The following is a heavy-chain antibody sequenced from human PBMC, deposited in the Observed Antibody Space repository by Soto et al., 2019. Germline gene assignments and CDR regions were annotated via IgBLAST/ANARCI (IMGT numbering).Heavy chain of an antibody. Sequence: QVQLVQSGAEVKKPGASVKVSCKASGYTFTSYYMHWVRQAPGQGLEWMGIINPSGGSTSYAQKFQGRFTLTKDTSTSTVYMELSSLRSVNTAVYCCAALTQQQLHDYCGQGTLVTVSS. D-gene: IGHD6-13*01. CDR2: INPSGGST. V-gene: IGHV1-46*01. J-gene: IGHJ4*02. CDR1: GYTFTSYY. CDR3: AALTQQQLHDY.